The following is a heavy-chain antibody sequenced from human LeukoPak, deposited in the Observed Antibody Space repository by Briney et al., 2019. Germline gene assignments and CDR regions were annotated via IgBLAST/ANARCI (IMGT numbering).Heavy chain of an antibody. V-gene: IGHV3-23*01. CDR1: GFTVSSYG. D-gene: IGHD6-19*01. J-gene: IGHJ4*02. CDR2: ISGSGGST. Sequence: SRRSLRPSCAAAGFTVSSYGMSWGRQAPGKGLEWVSAISGSGGSTYYADSVKDRFTISRDNSRNTLYLQMNSLRAEDTAVYYCAKDGESGWYVNYWGQGTLVTVSS. CDR3: AKDGESGWYVNY.